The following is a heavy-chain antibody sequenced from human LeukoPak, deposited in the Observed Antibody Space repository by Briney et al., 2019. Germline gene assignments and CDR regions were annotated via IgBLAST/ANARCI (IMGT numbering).Heavy chain of an antibody. Sequence: GGSLRLSCAASGFTFSSYAMTWVRQAPGKGLEWVSAISASGGTTYYADSVKGRFTISRDNSKNTLYLQMNSLRAEDTAVFYCAKDREYSSSWHFSVYWGQGTLVTVSS. CDR3: AKDREYSSSWHFSVY. CDR1: GFTFSSYA. CDR2: ISASGGTT. J-gene: IGHJ4*02. D-gene: IGHD6-13*01. V-gene: IGHV3-23*01.